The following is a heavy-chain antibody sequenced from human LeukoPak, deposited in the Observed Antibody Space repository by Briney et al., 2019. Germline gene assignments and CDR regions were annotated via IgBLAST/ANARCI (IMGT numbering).Heavy chain of an antibody. J-gene: IGHJ6*03. CDR1: GGSISSYY. V-gene: IGHV4-59*01. D-gene: IGHD3-10*01. CDR3: ARVAGNMDV. Sequence: SETLSLTCTVSGGSISSYYWSWIRQPPGKGLEWIGYIYYSGSTNYNPSLKSRVTISVDTSKNQFSLKLSSVTAADTAVYYCARVAGNMDVWGKGTTVTISS. CDR2: IYYSGST.